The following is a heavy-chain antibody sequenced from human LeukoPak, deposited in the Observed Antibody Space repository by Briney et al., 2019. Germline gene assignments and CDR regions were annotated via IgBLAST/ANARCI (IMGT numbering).Heavy chain of an antibody. CDR2: ISSSSSYI. V-gene: IGHV3-21*04. Sequence: PGGSLRLSCVVSGFTLSGHSINWVRQAPGKGLEWVSSISSSSSYIYYTDSVKGRFTISRDNSKNTLYLQMNSLRAEDTAVYYCARSLHYYGSGSYMDYWGQGTLVTVSS. CDR3: ARSLHYYGSGSYMDY. D-gene: IGHD3-10*01. J-gene: IGHJ4*02. CDR1: GFTLSGHS.